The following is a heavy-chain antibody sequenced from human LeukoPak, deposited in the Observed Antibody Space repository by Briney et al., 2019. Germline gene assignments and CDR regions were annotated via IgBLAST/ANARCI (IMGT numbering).Heavy chain of an antibody. Sequence: GGSLRLSCAASGFTFDDYAMHWVRHAPGKGLEWVSGISWNSGSIGYADSVKGRFTISRDNSKNTLYVQMNSLRVEDTAVYFCAKDRRGGSYYAATLDIWGPGTMVTVSS. J-gene: IGHJ3*02. D-gene: IGHD1-26*01. V-gene: IGHV3-9*01. CDR3: AKDRRGGSYYAATLDI. CDR1: GFTFDDYA. CDR2: ISWNSGSI.